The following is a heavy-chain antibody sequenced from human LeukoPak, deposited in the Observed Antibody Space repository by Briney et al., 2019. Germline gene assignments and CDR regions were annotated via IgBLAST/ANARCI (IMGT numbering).Heavy chain of an antibody. CDR2: FDPEDGET. V-gene: IGHV1-24*01. J-gene: IGHJ5*02. Sequence: ASVKVSCKVSGYTLTELSMHWVRQAPGKGLEWMGGFDPEDGETIYAQKFQGRVTMTKDTSTNAAYMELNKLTSDDTAVYYCGRGNKSFDPWGQGTLVTVSS. CDR1: GYTLTELS. CDR3: GRGNKSFDP.